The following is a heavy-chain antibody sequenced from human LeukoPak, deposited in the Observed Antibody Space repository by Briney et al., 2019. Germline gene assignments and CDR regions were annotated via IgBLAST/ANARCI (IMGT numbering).Heavy chain of an antibody. Sequence: SGPTLVKPTQTLTLTCTFSGFSLSTSGVGVGWIRQPPGKALEWLALIYWNDDKRYSPSLKSRLTITKDTSKNQVVLTMTNMDPVDTAASYCAHSLTIFGDTDYFDYWGQGTLVTVSS. CDR2: IYWNDDK. J-gene: IGHJ4*02. V-gene: IGHV2-5*01. D-gene: IGHD3-3*01. CDR1: GFSLSTSGVG. CDR3: AHSLTIFGDTDYFDY.